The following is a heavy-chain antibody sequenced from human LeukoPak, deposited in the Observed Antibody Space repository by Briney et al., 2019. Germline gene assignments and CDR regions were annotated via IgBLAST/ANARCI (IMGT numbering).Heavy chain of an antibody. D-gene: IGHD3-3*01. CDR1: GGTFSSYA. CDR2: IIPIFGTA. Sequence: ASVKVSCKASGGTFSSYAISWVRQAPGQGLEWMGGIIPIFGTANYAQKFQGRVTITADESTSTAYMELSSLRSEDTAVYYCARFLSGYPSGAFDIWGQGTMVTVSS. V-gene: IGHV1-69*13. CDR3: ARFLSGYPSGAFDI. J-gene: IGHJ3*02.